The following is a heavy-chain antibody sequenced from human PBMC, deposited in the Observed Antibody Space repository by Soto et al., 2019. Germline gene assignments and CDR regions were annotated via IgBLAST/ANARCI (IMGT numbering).Heavy chain of an antibody. D-gene: IGHD1-26*01. J-gene: IGHJ6*01. Sequence: ERLVESGGGFLQPGESLRLSCAACGFTSPGFELTWVRQVPGRGLEWVADISASGDTVYYADSVQGRFTISRDNGRKSLCLQVGSLRLEDTASYYWAALSVTGGGYVWGQWTTVTV. CDR3: AALSVTGGGYV. V-gene: IGHV3-48*03. CDR2: ISASGDTV. CDR1: GFTSPGFE.